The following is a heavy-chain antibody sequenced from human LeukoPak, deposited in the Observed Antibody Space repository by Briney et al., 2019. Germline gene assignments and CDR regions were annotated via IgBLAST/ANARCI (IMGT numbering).Heavy chain of an antibody. CDR3: AKGSRSIAVDNLCDY. D-gene: IGHD6-6*01. V-gene: IGHV3-23*01. J-gene: IGHJ4*02. CDR1: GFTFNDYW. CDR2: ISSSGGST. Sequence: GGSLRLSCAASGFTFNDYWMTWVRQAPGKGLEWVSIISSSGGSTYYADSVKGRFIISRDNSKNTLYLQMNSLRAEDTAVYYCAKGSRSIAVDNLCDYWGQGSLVTVSS.